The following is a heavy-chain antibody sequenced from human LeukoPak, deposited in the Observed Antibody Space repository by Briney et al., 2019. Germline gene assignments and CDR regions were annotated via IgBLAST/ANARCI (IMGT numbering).Heavy chain of an antibody. CDR3: ARDRDSSGYHPDAFDI. J-gene: IGHJ3*02. CDR2: ISAYNGNT. CDR1: GYTFTSYG. Sequence: GASVKVSCKASGYTFTSYGISWVRQAPGQGLEWMGWISAYNGNTNYAQKLQGRVTMTTDTSTSTAYMELRSLRSDDTAVYYCARDRDSSGYHPDAFDIWGQGTMVTVPS. V-gene: IGHV1-18*01. D-gene: IGHD3-22*01.